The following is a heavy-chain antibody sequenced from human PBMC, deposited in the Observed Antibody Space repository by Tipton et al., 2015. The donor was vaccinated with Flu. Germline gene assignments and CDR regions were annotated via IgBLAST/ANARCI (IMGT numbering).Heavy chain of an antibody. J-gene: IGHJ6*02. D-gene: IGHD1-26*01. Sequence: TLSLTCAVSGDSISSDFYWAWIRQFPGKGLEWIGTVSRTGSTIYNPSLKSRVTISIDTSKNQFSLNMRSVTAADTAVYYCARGWESRGGMDVWGQGTTVTVSS. V-gene: IGHV4-38-2*01. CDR3: ARGWESRGGMDV. CDR1: GDSISSDFY. CDR2: VSRTGST.